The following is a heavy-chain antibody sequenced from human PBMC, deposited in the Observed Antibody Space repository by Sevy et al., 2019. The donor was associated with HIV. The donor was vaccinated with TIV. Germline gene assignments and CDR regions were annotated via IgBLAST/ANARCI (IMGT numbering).Heavy chain of an antibody. CDR2: MSPNSGKT. J-gene: IGHJ6*02. D-gene: IGHD3-3*01. CDR1: GYTFTNYD. V-gene: IGHV1-8*01. Sequence: ASVKVSCKASGYTFTNYDINWVRQATGQGLEWMGWMSPNSGKTGYAQKFQGRVTVTRNTSISTSYMELSSLGSEDTAVYYCARGPNSGHYRDYYCHYGMDVWGQGTAVTVS. CDR3: ARGPNSGHYRDYYCHYGMDV.